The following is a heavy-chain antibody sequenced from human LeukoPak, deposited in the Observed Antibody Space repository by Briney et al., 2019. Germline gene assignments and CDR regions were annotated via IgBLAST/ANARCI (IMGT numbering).Heavy chain of an antibody. D-gene: IGHD6-13*01. CDR3: ARGLAAIAAAGIFFDY. V-gene: IGHV4-34*01. J-gene: IGHJ4*02. CDR1: GFTFSSYA. Sequence: GSLRLSCAASGFTFSSYAMSWIRQPPGKGLEWIGEINHSGSTNYNPSLKSRVTISVDTSKNQFSLKLSSVTAADTAVYYCARGLAAIAAAGIFFDYWGQGTLVTVSS. CDR2: INHSGST.